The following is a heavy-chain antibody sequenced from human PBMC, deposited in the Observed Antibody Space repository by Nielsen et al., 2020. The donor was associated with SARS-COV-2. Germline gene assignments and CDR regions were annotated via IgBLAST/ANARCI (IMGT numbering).Heavy chain of an antibody. J-gene: IGHJ4*02. V-gene: IGHV3-11*01. CDR2: ISSSGSTI. Sequence: GESLKISCAASGFTFSSYAMSWIRQAPGKGLEWVSYISSSGSTIYYADSVKGRFTISRDNAKNSLYLQMNSLRAEDTAVYYCARVQQWLSTSPPDYWGQGTLITVSS. CDR1: GFTFSSYA. CDR3: ARVQQWLSTSPPDY. D-gene: IGHD6-19*01.